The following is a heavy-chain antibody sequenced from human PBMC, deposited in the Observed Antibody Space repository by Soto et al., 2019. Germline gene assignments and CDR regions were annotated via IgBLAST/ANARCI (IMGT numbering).Heavy chain of an antibody. D-gene: IGHD6-6*01. J-gene: IGHJ4*02. V-gene: IGHV3-23*01. CDR2: ISGGGDTT. CDR3: AKVDGLVGRYYFDY. CDR1: GFTFSSFA. Sequence: GGSLRLSCAASGFTFSSFAMSWVRQAPGKGLEWVSGISGGGDTTYYADSVKGRFTFSRDNSRNTLFLQMNNLRADDTAVYYCAKVDGLVGRYYFDYWGRGTLVTVSS.